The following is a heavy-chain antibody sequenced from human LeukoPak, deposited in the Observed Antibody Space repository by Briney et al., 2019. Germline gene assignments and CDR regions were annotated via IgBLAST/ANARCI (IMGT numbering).Heavy chain of an antibody. J-gene: IGHJ1*01. Sequence: SVKVSCKASGGTFSSYAISWVRQAPGQGLEWMGGIIPIFGTANYAQKFQGRVTITADESTSTAYMELSSLRSEDTAVYYCARPFSSTAGYFQHRGQGTLVTVSS. D-gene: IGHD2-2*01. CDR2: IIPIFGTA. CDR3: ARPFSSTAGYFQH. V-gene: IGHV1-69*13. CDR1: GGTFSSYA.